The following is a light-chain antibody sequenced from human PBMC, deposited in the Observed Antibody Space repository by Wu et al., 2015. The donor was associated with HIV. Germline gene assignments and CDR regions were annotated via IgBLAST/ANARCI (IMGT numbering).Light chain of an antibody. CDR2: DAS. Sequence: EIVLTQSPATLSLSPGERATLSCRASQSVSSYLAWYQQKPGQAPRLLIYDASNRATGIPARFSGSGSGTDFTLTISSLEPEDFAVYYCQQYDSSITFGQGTRLDIK. J-gene: IGKJ5*01. CDR3: QQYDSSIT. V-gene: IGKV3-11*01. CDR1: QSVSSY.